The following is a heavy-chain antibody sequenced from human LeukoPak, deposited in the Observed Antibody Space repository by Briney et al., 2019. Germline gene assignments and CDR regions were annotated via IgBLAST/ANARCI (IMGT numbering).Heavy chain of an antibody. CDR1: GYTLTELS. D-gene: IGHD3-10*01. V-gene: IGHV1-24*01. Sequence: ASVKVSCKVSGYTLTELSMHWVRQAPGKGLERMGGFDPEDGETIYAQKLQGRVTMTTDTSTSTAYMELRSLRSDDTAVYYCARKIYRSRNHWFDPWGQGTLVTVSS. J-gene: IGHJ5*02. CDR3: ARKIYRSRNHWFDP. CDR2: FDPEDGET.